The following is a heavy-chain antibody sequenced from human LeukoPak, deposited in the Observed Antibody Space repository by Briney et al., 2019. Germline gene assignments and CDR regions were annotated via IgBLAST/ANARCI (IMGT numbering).Heavy chain of an antibody. D-gene: IGHD3/OR15-3a*01. CDR1: GYTFTGYY. CDR2: INPNSGGT. J-gene: IGHJ3*02. V-gene: IGHV1-2*02. CDR3: ARRGLVAGIYDLVYGFDI. Sequence: ASVKVSCTASGYTFTGYYMHWVRQAPGQGLEWMGWINPNSGGTNYAQKFQGRVTITQNNSVMTVYMELSSLTSEDTAVYYCARRGLVAGIYDLVYGFDIWGQGTMVTVSS.